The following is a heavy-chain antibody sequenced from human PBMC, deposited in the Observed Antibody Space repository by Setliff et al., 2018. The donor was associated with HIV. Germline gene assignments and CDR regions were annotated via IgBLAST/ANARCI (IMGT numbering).Heavy chain of an antibody. V-gene: IGHV5-51*01. CDR3: ARFVHSSGWYSSSYYYYMDV. CDR1: GYSFTSYW. Sequence: GESLKISCKGSGYSFTSYWIGWVRQMPGKGLEWMGIIYPGDSDTTYSPSFQGQVNISADKSINTAYLQWSSLKASDTAMYYCARFVHSSGWYSSSYYYYMDVWGKGTPVTVSS. D-gene: IGHD3-22*01. J-gene: IGHJ6*03. CDR2: IYPGDSDT.